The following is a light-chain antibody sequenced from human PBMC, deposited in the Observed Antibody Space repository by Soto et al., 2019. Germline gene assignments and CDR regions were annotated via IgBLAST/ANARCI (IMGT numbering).Light chain of an antibody. J-gene: IGLJ2*01. Sequence: QSVLTQPPSASGSPGQSVTISCTGTSNDVGGYVYVSWYQQYPGKAPKLMIYEVNKRASGVPDRFSGSKSGNTASLTVSGLQAEDEADYYCSSYAGTNIIVVFGGGTKLTVL. CDR1: SNDVGGYVY. V-gene: IGLV2-8*01. CDR2: EVN. CDR3: SSYAGTNIIVV.